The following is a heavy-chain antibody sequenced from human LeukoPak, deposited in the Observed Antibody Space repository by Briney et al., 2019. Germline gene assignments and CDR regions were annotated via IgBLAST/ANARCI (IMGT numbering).Heavy chain of an antibody. CDR2: IIPIFGTA. V-gene: IGHV1-69*13. CDR1: GGTFSSYA. Sequence: SVKVSCKASGGTFSSYAISWVRQAPGQGLEWMGGIIPIFGTANYAQKFQGRVTITADESTSTTYTELSSRRSEDTAVYYCASPSSGSANFDYWGQGTLVTVSS. D-gene: IGHD6-19*01. CDR3: ASPSSGSANFDY. J-gene: IGHJ4*02.